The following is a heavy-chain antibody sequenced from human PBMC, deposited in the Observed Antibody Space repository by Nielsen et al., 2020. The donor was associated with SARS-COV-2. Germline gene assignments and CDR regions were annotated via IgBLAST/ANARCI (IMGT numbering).Heavy chain of an antibody. CDR1: GFTFDDYA. CDR3: ARDIGTTSSGDKHDY. D-gene: IGHD6-6*01. J-gene: IGHJ4*02. V-gene: IGHV3-9*01. Sequence: SLKISCAASGFTFDDYAMHWVRQAPGKGLEWVSGISWNSGSIGYADSVKGRFTISRDNAKNSLYLQMNSLKAEDTALYYCARDIGTTSSGDKHDYWGQGTLVTVSS. CDR2: ISWNSGSI.